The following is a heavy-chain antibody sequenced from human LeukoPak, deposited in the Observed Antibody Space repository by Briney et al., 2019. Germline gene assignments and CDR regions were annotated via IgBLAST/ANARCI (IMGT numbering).Heavy chain of an antibody. Sequence: PGGSLRLSCAASAASGFTFSSYGMHWVRQAPGKGLEWVAVISYDGSNKYYADSVKGRFTISRDNSKNTLYLQMNSLRAEDTAVYYCAKEFIAVAAMGNWFDPWGQGTLVTVSS. J-gene: IGHJ5*02. V-gene: IGHV3-30*18. CDR1: GFTFSSYG. D-gene: IGHD6-19*01. CDR2: ISYDGSNK. CDR3: AKEFIAVAAMGNWFDP.